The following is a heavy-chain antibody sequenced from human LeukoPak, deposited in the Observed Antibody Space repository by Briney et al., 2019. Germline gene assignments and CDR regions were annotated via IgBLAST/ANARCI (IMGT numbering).Heavy chain of an antibody. Sequence: PSETLSLTCAVYGGSFSGYYWSWIRQPPGKGLEWIGYIYYSGSTNYNPSLKSRVTISVDTSKNQFSLKLSSVTAADTAVYYCARDRVQLWLGSYYYYGMDVWGQGTTVTVSS. CDR1: GGSFSGYY. CDR3: ARDRVQLWLGSYYYYGMDV. CDR2: IYYSGST. V-gene: IGHV4-59*01. J-gene: IGHJ6*02. D-gene: IGHD5-18*01.